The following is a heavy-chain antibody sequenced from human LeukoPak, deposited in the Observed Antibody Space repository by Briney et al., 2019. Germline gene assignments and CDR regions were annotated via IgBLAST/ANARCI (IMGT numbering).Heavy chain of an antibody. V-gene: IGHV3-72*01. CDR2: SRKKANSYTT. D-gene: IGHD2-21*01. J-gene: IGHJ4*02. Sequence: PGRPLRLSCAASGFNFRSFGMHWGRQAPGKGVEGVGRSRKKANSYTTEYAPAVKGRCTVSRDEPKNSLFLHINSLRTDDTAVYYGVRRAGCGYLDYWGQGALVTVSS. CDR1: GFNFRSFG. CDR3: VRRAGCGYLDY.